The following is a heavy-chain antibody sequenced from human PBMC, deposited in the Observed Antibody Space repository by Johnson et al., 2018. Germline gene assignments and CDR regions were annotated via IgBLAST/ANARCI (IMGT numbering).Heavy chain of an antibody. Sequence: EVQLVESGGGLAQPGGSLRLSCAASGFTFSSYAMSWVRQAPGKGLEWVSAISGSGAATYYADSVQCRFTISSDNSKNTLFLQRNSLRAEDTAIYYCAKDRKYCSGGSCYLTAFQNWGQGTLVTVSS. D-gene: IGHD2-15*01. CDR1: GFTFSSYA. J-gene: IGHJ1*01. CDR3: AKDRKYCSGGSCYLTAFQN. V-gene: IGHV3-23*04. CDR2: ISGSGAAT.